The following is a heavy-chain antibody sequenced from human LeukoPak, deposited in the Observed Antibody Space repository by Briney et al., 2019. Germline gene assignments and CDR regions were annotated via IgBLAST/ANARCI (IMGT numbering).Heavy chain of an antibody. CDR3: ASARNDFWSGYPFYYMDV. V-gene: IGHV4-59*01. D-gene: IGHD3-3*01. Sequence: PSETLSLTCTVSGGSISSYYWSWIRQPPGKGLEWIGYIYYSGSTNYNPSLKSRVTISVDTSKNQFSLKLSSVTAADTAVYYCASARNDFWSGYPFYYMDVWGKGTTVTVSS. J-gene: IGHJ6*03. CDR1: GGSISSYY. CDR2: IYYSGST.